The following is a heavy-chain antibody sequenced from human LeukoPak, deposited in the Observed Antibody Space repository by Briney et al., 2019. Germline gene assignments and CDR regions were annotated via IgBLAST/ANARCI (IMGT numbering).Heavy chain of an antibody. D-gene: IGHD4-17*01. V-gene: IGHV3-53*01. CDR1: GFTFSSYW. CDR2: IYSGGST. CDR3: ARMNDYGDYLRY. J-gene: IGHJ4*02. Sequence: GSLRLSCAASGFTFSSYWMHWVRQDPRKGLEWVSVIYSGGSTHYADSVKGRFIISRDNSKNTVYLQMNSLRAEDTAVYYCARMNDYGDYLRYWGQGTLVTVSS.